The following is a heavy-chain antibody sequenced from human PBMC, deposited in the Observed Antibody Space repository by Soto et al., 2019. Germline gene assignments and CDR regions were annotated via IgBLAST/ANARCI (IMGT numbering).Heavy chain of an antibody. CDR1: GGSINSYW. Sequence: PSETVSLTCSVSGGSINSYWWSWIRQPAGKGLEWIGRVYSSGTTDYNPSLNSRATMSVETSKNQFSLKLSSVTTADTAVYYCARDIGSFAYGEGYWGQGIQVTVSS. V-gene: IGHV4-4*07. J-gene: IGHJ4*02. D-gene: IGHD3-10*01. CDR2: VYSSGTT. CDR3: ARDIGSFAYGEGY.